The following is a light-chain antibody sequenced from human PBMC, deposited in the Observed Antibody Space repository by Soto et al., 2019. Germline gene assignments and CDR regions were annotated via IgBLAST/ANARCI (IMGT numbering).Light chain of an antibody. J-gene: IGKJ1*01. CDR3: QQYSSSPQT. V-gene: IGKV3-20*01. Sequence: EIVLTQSPGTLSLSPGERATLSCRASQSVSRSNLAWYQQKPGQAPRLLIYGASSRATGIPDRFSGSGSGTDFTLTISRLEPEDFAVYYCQQYSSSPQTFGQGTKVELK. CDR2: GAS. CDR1: QSVSRSN.